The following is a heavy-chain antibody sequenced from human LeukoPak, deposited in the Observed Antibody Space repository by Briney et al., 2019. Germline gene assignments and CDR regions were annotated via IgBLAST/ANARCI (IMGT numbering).Heavy chain of an antibody. CDR1: GCSFSRYY. CDR2: INHSGST. V-gene: IGHV4-34*01. J-gene: IGHJ4*02. CDR3: ARQIASAGTAGFDF. D-gene: IGHD6-13*01. Sequence: KSSETLSLTCAVYGCSFSRYYWRWMRHPPGKGREWMGEINHSGSTNYNPSLKSRVTISVDTSKNQFSLKLSSVTAADTAVYCCARQIASAGTAGFDFWGQGALVTVSS.